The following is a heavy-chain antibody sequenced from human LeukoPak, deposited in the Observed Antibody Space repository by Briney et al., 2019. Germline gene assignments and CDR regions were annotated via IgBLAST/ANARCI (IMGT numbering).Heavy chain of an antibody. J-gene: IGHJ6*02. V-gene: IGHV4-4*02. CDR1: GGSISSSNW. D-gene: IGHD3-22*01. CDR2: IYHSGST. CDR3: ARTPYYYDSSGYYRPGYYGMDV. Sequence: PSGTLSLTCAVSGGSISSSNWWSWVRQPPGKGLEWIGEIYHSGSTNYNPSLKSRVTISVDKSKNQFSLKLSSVTAADTAVYYCARTPYYYDSSGYYRPGYYGMDVWGQGTTVTVSS.